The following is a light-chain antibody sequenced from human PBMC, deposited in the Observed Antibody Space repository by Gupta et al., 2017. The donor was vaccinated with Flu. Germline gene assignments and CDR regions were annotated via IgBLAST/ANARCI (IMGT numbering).Light chain of an antibody. Sequence: IVMTQSPAILSVSPGEGATLSCRASQNVGSNLAWYQRKPGQAPRLLMHGASTRATGIPARFSGSGSGTEFTLTISSLQSEDFAVYFCHQYNEWPYSFGQGTXLEIK. V-gene: IGKV3-15*01. J-gene: IGKJ2*03. CDR2: GAS. CDR3: HQYNEWPYS. CDR1: QNVGSN.